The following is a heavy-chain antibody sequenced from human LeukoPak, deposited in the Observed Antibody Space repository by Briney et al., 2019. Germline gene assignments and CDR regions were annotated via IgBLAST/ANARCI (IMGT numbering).Heavy chain of an antibody. CDR3: AREENDSSGYHHDY. V-gene: IGHV3-30-3*01. CDR1: GFTFSSYW. Sequence: GGSLRLSCAASGFTFSSYWMSWVRQAPGKGLEWVAVISYDGSNKYYADSVKGRFTISRDNSKNTLYLQMNSLRAEDTAVYYCAREENDSSGYHHDYWGQGTLVTVSS. CDR2: ISYDGSNK. J-gene: IGHJ4*02. D-gene: IGHD3-22*01.